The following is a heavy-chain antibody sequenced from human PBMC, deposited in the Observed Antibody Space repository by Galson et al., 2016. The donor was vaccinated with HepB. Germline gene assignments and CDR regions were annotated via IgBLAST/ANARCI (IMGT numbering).Heavy chain of an antibody. CDR3: AKEEVWSGDYFDDGIDV. V-gene: IGHV3-43*02. J-gene: IGHJ6*02. D-gene: IGHD3-3*01. Sequence: SLRLSCAASGFTFDAHGMHWVRQAPGKGLEWVALISGDVGNTYYADSVKGRFTISRDNRKNSVYLQINRLRTEDTAVYYCAKEEVWSGDYFDDGIDVWGQGTMVTVSS. CDR1: GFTFDAHG. CDR2: ISGDVGNT.